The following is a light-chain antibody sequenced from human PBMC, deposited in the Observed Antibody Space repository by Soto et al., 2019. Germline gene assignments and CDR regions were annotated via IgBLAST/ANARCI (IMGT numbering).Light chain of an antibody. V-gene: IGLV2-8*01. CDR2: EVS. CDR1: SSDVGGYNY. Sequence: QSALTQPPSASGSPGQSVTISCTGTSSDVGGYNYVSWYQQHPGKAPKLMIYEVSKRPSGVPDRFSGSKSGNTASLTVSGLQAEDEAAYYCSSFAGSTAYVLFGGGTKVTVL. CDR3: SSFAGSTAYVL. J-gene: IGLJ2*01.